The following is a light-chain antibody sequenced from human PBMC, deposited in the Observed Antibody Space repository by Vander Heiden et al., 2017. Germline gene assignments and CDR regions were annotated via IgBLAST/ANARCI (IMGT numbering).Light chain of an antibody. J-gene: IGLJ1*01. CDR2: DVS. CDR3: CSYAGSYTYV. Sequence: QSALTQPRSVSGSPGQSVTISCTGTSSDVGSYNYVSWYQQHPGKDPKLMIYDVSKRPSGVPDRFSGSKSGNTASLIISGLQAEDEADYYCCSYAGSYTYVFGTGTKVTVL. CDR1: SSDVGSYNY. V-gene: IGLV2-11*01.